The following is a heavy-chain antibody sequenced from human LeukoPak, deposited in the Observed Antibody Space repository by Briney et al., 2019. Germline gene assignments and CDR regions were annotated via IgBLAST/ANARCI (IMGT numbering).Heavy chain of an antibody. CDR2: IIPIFGTA. CDR1: GGTFSSYA. Sequence: SVKVSCKASGGTFSSYAISWVRQAPGQGLEWMGGIIPIFGTANYAQKFQGGVTITADESTSTAYMEPSSLRSEDTAVYYCARDLGALDDAFDIWGQGTMVTVSS. V-gene: IGHV1-69*01. J-gene: IGHJ3*02. CDR3: ARDLGALDDAFDI. D-gene: IGHD3-10*01.